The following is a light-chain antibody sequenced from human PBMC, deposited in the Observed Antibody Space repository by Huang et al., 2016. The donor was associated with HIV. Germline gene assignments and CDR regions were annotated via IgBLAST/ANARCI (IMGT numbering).Light chain of an antibody. CDR3: QQYNTYPWT. CDR1: QTVTGW. J-gene: IGKJ1*01. CDR2: QAS. Sequence: DIQMTQSPSTLSASVGDRITITCRASQTVTGWLAWYQQKPGKAPKVLIYQASNLESGVPSRFIGSGSGTEFTLTITELQPDDFATYYCQQYNTYPWTFGQGTKVDIQ. V-gene: IGKV1-5*03.